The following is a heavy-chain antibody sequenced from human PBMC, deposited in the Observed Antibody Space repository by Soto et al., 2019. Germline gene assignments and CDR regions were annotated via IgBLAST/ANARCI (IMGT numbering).Heavy chain of an antibody. CDR3: VLGQYIVVGRVRHINYGLDV. CDR2: IIPIFGTP. V-gene: IGHV1-69*12. CDR1: GGTFNNYG. Sequence: QVQLVQSGAEVKKPGSSVTVSCKASGGTFNNYGHSWVRQAPGQGLEWMGGIIPIFGTPNYGQKFQGKVTLAADDPTGTASTELTSLRFEDTATYYCVLGQYIVVGRVRHINYGLDVWGQGTTVTVSS. J-gene: IGHJ6*02. D-gene: IGHD2-21*01.